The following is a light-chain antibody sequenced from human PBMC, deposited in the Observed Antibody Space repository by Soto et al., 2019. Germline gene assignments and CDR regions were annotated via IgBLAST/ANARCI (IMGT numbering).Light chain of an antibody. J-gene: IGKJ5*01. CDR3: QQYNSYSIT. V-gene: IGKV1-5*03. CDR2: KAS. CDR1: QSISVW. Sequence: DIKLTQPPSTLSASLLDRVTIXWRASQSISVWLAWYQQKAGKAPNLLIYKASRLESGVPSRCSGSGSGTEFTLTISSLQPDDFATYYCQQYNSYSITFGQGTRLEIK.